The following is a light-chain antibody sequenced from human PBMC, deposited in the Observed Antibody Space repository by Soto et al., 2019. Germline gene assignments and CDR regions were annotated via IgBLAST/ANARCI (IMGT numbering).Light chain of an antibody. Sequence: QLVLTQPASVSGSPGQSITISCTGTSSDVGGYNYVSWYQQHPGKAPKLMISEVSNRPSGVSNRFSGSKSGNTASLTISGLQAEDEADYYCSSYTDSSTYVFGTGTKVTVL. V-gene: IGLV2-14*01. CDR2: EVS. J-gene: IGLJ1*01. CDR3: SSYTDSSTYV. CDR1: SSDVGGYNY.